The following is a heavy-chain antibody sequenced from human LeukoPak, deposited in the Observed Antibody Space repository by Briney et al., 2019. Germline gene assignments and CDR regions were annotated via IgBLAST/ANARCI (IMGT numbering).Heavy chain of an antibody. V-gene: IGHV4-30-4*01. Sequence: SETLSLTCTVSRGSTSSGDYYWTWIRQPPGKGLEWIGYIYYSGSTYYSPSLKSRVTISVDTSKNQFSLKPSSVTAADTAVLCGAHTRKYLYVLTCYIDQTDSFDIWGQGTMVTVSS. CDR3: AHTRKYLYVLTCYIDQTDSFDI. J-gene: IGHJ3*02. CDR2: IYYSGST. D-gene: IGHD2-8*01. CDR1: RGSTSSGDYY.